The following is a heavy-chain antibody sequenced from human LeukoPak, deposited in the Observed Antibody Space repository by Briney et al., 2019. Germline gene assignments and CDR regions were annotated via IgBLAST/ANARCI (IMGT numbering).Heavy chain of an antibody. CDR3: ARGIAAHTPFDY. V-gene: IGHV1-3*03. CDR2: INAGNGNT. CDR1: GYTFTSYA. Sequence: ASVKVSCKASGYTFTSYAMRWVRQAPGQRLEWMGWINAGNGNTKYSQEFQGRVTITRDTSASTAYMELSSLRPEDMAVYYCARGIAAHTPFDYWGQGTLVTVSS. D-gene: IGHD6-6*01. J-gene: IGHJ4*02.